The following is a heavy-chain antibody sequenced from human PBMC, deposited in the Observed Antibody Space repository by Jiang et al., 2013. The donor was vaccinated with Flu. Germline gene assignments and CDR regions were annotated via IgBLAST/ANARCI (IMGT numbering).Heavy chain of an antibody. CDR1: VHVSSNY. CDR2: IYSGGST. CDR3: ARDTMSAFDI. J-gene: IGHJ3*02. Sequence: QLLESGGGLIQAWGVPETLLCSLWVHVSSNYMSWVRQAPGKGLEWVSVIYSGGSTYYADSVKGRFTISRDNSKNTLYLQMNSLRAEDTAVYYCARDTMSAFDIWGQGTMVTVSS. V-gene: IGHV3-53*01. D-gene: IGHD3-22*01.